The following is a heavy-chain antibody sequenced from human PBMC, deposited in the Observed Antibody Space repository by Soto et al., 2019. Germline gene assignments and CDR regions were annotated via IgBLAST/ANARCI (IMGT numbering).Heavy chain of an antibody. D-gene: IGHD3-9*01. CDR3: ARRHYDILTGYYEYYFDY. J-gene: IGHJ4*02. CDR1: GYTFTSYG. V-gene: IGHV5-51*01. CDR2: IYPGDSDT. Sequence: ASVKVSCKASGYTFTSYGISWVRQAPGQGLEWMGIIYPGDSDTRYSPSFQGQVTISADKSICTAYLQWSSLKASDTAMYYCARRHYDILTGYYEYYFDYWGQGTLVTVSS.